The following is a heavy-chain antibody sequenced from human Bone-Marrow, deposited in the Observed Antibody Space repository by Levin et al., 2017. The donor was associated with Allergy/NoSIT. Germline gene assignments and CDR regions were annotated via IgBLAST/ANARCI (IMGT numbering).Heavy chain of an antibody. CDR1: GFTFSSYG. CDR2: IWYDGSNK. D-gene: IGHD3-3*01. J-gene: IGHJ3*02. Sequence: GESLKISCAASGFTFSSYGMHWVRQAPGKGLEWVAVIWYDGSNKYYADSVKGRFTISRDNSKNTLYLQMNSLRAEDTAVYYCARDSDFWSGYSYVDAFDIWGQGTMVTVSS. CDR3: ARDSDFWSGYSYVDAFDI. V-gene: IGHV3-33*01.